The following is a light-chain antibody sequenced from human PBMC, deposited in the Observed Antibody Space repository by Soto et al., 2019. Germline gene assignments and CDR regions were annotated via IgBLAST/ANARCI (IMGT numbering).Light chain of an antibody. CDR1: SSDVGGYNY. CDR2: DVS. CDR3: SSYTSSSSWV. Sequence: QSVLTQPASVSGSPGQSITISCTGTSSDVGGYNYVSWYQQHPGKAPKLMIYDVSNRSSGVSNRFSGSKSGNTASLTISGLQAEDEADYYCSSYTSSSSWVFGTGTKLTVL. V-gene: IGLV2-14*01. J-gene: IGLJ1*01.